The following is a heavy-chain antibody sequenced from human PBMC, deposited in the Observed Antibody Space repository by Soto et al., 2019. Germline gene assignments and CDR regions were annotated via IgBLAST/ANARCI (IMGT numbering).Heavy chain of an antibody. CDR1: GGSISSYY. CDR3: ARDRSVVVVPAAITYGMDV. Sequence: SETLSLTCTVSGGSISSYYWSWIRQHPGKGLEWIGYIYYSGSTYYNPSLKSRVTISVDTSKNQFSLKLSSVTAADTAVYYCARDRSVVVVPAAITYGMDVWGQGTTVTVSS. D-gene: IGHD2-2*01. J-gene: IGHJ6*02. CDR2: IYYSGST. V-gene: IGHV4-59*06.